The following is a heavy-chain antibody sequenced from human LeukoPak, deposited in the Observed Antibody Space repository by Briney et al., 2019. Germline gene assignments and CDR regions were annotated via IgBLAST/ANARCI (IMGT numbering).Heavy chain of an antibody. J-gene: IGHJ3*02. D-gene: IGHD1-26*01. V-gene: IGHV3-20*01. CDR1: GFTFDDYG. CDR3: ARGAVGNTNAFDI. CDR2: INWNGGST. Sequence: GGSLRLSCAASGFTFDDYGMSWVRQAPGKGLEWVSGINWNGGSTGYADSVKGRFTISRDNAKNSLFLQMNGLRAEDTAFYHCARGAVGNTNAFDICGQGTTVTVSS.